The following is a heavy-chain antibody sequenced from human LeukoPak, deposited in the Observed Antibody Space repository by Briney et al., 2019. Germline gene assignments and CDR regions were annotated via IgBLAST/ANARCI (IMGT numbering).Heavy chain of an antibody. CDR3: AKDTSAWWYHRAYMNV. CDR1: GFTFSDYA. CDR2: ISGSGDKT. Sequence: GGSLRLSCAASGFTFSDYAMSWVRQAPGGGLEWVSAISGSGDKTFHADSVKGRFTTSRDNSKNTLSLQMSSLRGEDSAVYFCAKDTSAWWYHRAYMNVWGTGTTVTVSS. J-gene: IGHJ6*03. D-gene: IGHD2-15*01. V-gene: IGHV3-23*01.